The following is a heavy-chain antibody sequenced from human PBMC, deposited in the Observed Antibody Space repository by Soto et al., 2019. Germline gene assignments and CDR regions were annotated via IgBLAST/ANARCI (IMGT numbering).Heavy chain of an antibody. D-gene: IGHD6-19*01. CDR2: IIPILGIA. V-gene: IGHV1-69*02. J-gene: IGHJ3*02. CDR3: ARSMSGEAVAVTGAFDI. Sequence: QVQLVQSGAEVKKPGSSVKVSCKASGGTFSSYTISWVRQAPGQGLEWMGRIIPILGIANYAQKFQGRVTITADKSTSTAYMELSSLRSEDTAVYYWARSMSGEAVAVTGAFDIWGKGTMVTVSS. CDR1: GGTFSSYT.